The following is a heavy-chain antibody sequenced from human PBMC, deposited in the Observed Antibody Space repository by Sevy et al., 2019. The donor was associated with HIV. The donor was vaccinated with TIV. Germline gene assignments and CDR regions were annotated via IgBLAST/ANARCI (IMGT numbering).Heavy chain of an antibody. D-gene: IGHD5-18*01. CDR3: ARGPIQLGAIDL. J-gene: IGHJ3*01. CDR1: GFIFSNYP. Sequence: GGSLRLSCAASGFIFSNYPIHWVRQAPGKGLEWVAVISYDATYKYYADSVKGRFTISRDNSKNTLYLQMNSLRAEDTAVYYCARGPIQLGAIDLWGQGTLVTVSS. CDR2: ISYDATYK. V-gene: IGHV3-30*04.